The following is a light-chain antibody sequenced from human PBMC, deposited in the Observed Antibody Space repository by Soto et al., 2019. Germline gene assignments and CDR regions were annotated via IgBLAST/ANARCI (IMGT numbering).Light chain of an antibody. CDR1: SSDDDSYNR. J-gene: IGLJ1*01. V-gene: IGLV2-18*02. CDR3: SSFTSSNTYV. CDR2: EVS. Sequence: QSSLTQPPSVSGSPGQSVTISCTGTSSDDDSYNRVSWYQQPPGTAPKVIIYEVSNRPSGVPDRFSGSKSGNTASLTFSGFQPEDEADYYCSSFTSSNTYVFGIGTKDTDL.